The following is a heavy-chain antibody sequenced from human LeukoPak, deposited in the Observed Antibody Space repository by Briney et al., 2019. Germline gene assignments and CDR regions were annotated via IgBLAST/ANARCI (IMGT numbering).Heavy chain of an antibody. CDR1: GGSISSSSYY. D-gene: IGHD3-10*01. CDR3: ASPGRSLWFGTTSYYYYGMDV. CDR2: IYYSGST. V-gene: IGHV4-39*01. Sequence: SETLSLTCTVSGGSISSSSYYWGWIRQPPGKGLEWIGSIYYSGSTYYNPSLKGRVTISVDTSKNQFSLKLSSVTAADTAVYYCASPGRSLWFGTTSYYYYGMDVWGQGTTVTVSS. J-gene: IGHJ6*02.